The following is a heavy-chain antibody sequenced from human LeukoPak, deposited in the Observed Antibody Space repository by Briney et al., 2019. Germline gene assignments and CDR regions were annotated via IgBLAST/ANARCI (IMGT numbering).Heavy chain of an antibody. CDR1: GGSISSINW. Sequence: SGTLSLTCAVSGGSISSINWWSWVRQPPGKGLEWIGEIYHSGSTNYNPSLKSRVTISVDKSKNQFSLKLSSVTAADTAVYYCARNIVVVPAAMGANWFDPWGQGTLVTVSS. CDR2: IYHSGST. J-gene: IGHJ5*02. D-gene: IGHD2-2*01. V-gene: IGHV4-4*02. CDR3: ARNIVVVPAAMGANWFDP.